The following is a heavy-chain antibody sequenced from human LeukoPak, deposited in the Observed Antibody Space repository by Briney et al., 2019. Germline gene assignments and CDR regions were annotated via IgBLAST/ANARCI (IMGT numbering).Heavy chain of an antibody. J-gene: IGHJ5*02. D-gene: IGHD3/OR15-3a*01. Sequence: GGSLRLSCAVSGFRVSDYHMSWVRQAPGKGLEWVGLIRDSGEAFYADFARGRFAISRDESENTLYLQMNSLRVEDTAVYFCARDRAANQDWVEFDPWGQGTPVIVSS. CDR1: GFRVSDYH. CDR2: IRDSGEA. CDR3: ARDRAANQDWVEFDP. V-gene: IGHV3-66*03.